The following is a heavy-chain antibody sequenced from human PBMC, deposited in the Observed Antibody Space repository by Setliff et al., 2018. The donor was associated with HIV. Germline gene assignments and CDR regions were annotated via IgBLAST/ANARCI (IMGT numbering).Heavy chain of an antibody. CDR2: VYYSGST. V-gene: IGHV4-59*01. J-gene: IGHJ6*03. CDR1: GDPISTYY. D-gene: IGHD3-22*01. CDR3: ARGNYDTSDYYTNFYYYYMDV. Sequence: SETLSLTCTVSGDPISTYYWSWVRKPPGKGLEWIGYVYYSGSTSYSPSLRGRVTMSVDPSKNHFSLKLNSVTAADTAIYYCARGNYDTSDYYTNFYYYYMDVWGKGTAVTVSS.